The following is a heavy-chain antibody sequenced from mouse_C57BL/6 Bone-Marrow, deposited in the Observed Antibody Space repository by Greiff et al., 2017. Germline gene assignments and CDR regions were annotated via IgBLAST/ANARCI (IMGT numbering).Heavy chain of an antibody. CDR1: GYTFTSYW. J-gene: IGHJ4*01. Sequence: QVQLQQPGAELVMPGASVKLSCKASGYTFTSYWMHWVKPRPGQGLEWIGEIDPSDSYTNYNQKFKGKTPLTVAKSSSTAYMQLSSLTSEDSAVYYCAREDGYYYAMDFWGKGTSVTVAS. CDR3: AREDGYYYAMDF. V-gene: IGHV1-69*01. CDR2: IDPSDSYT. D-gene: IGHD2-3*01.